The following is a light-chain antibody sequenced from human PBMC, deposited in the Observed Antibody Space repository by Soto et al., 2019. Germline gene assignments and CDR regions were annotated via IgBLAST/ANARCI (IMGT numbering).Light chain of an antibody. Sequence: DIVMTQSPLSLPVTPGEPASISCRSSQSLLHGNGYNYLDWYLQKPGQSPQLLIYLGSNRASGVPDRFSGNGSGTDFTLKISRVEAEDVGVYYCMQALQTPYTFGQGTKLEIK. V-gene: IGKV2-28*01. CDR2: LGS. CDR3: MQALQTPYT. CDR1: QSLLHGNGYNY. J-gene: IGKJ2*01.